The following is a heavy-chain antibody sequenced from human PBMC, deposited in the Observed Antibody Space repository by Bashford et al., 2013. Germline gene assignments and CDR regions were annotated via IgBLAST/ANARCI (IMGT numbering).Heavy chain of an antibody. CDR2: ISYDGSNK. V-gene: IGHV3-30-3*01. CDR1: GFTFSSYA. CDR3: AREGSGQSDY. Sequence: GSLRLSCAASGFTFSSYAMHWVRQAPGKGLEWVAVISYDGSNKYYADSVKGRFTISRDNSKNTLYLQMNSLRAEDTAVYYCAREGSGQSDYWGQGTLVTVSS. J-gene: IGHJ4*02.